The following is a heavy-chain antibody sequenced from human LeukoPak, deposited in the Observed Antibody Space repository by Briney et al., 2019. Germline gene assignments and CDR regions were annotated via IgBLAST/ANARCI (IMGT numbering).Heavy chain of an antibody. CDR1: GGSFSGYY. CDR3: ARGRKPPSAKVLLWRI. J-gene: IGHJ4*02. V-gene: IGHV4-34*01. D-gene: IGHD3-10*01. Sequence: SETLSLTCAVYGGSFSGYYWSWIRQPPGKGLEWIGEINHSGSTNYNPSLKSRVTISVDTSKNQFSLKLSSVTAADTAVYYCARGRKPPSAKVLLWRIWGQGTLVTVSS. CDR2: INHSGST.